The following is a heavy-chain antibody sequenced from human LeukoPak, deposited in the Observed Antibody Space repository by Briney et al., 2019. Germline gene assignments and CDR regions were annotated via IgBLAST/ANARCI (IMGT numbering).Heavy chain of an antibody. CDR2: IYSGGKT. CDR1: VFTLSDYY. D-gene: IGHD3-22*01. J-gene: IGHJ4*02. V-gene: IGHV3-53*01. CDR3: ARINYYDGSGFYRDY. Sequence: GGSLRLSCALSVFTLSDYYMSWVRHAPGEGLEWVSVIYSGGKTYYADSVKGRFTISRDDSKNTLHLQMNSLRAEDTAVYYCARINYYDGSGFYRDYWGQGTLVTVSS.